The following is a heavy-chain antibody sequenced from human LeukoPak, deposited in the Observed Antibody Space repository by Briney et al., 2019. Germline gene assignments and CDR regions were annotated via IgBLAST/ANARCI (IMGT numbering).Heavy chain of an antibody. V-gene: IGHV3-23*01. Sequence: PGGSLRLPCAASGFTFSSYAMSWVRQAPGKGLEWVSAISGSGGSTYYADSVKGRFTISRDNSKNTLYLQMNSLRAEDTAVYYCAKGSSPARSSVGTTSAFDIWGQGTMVTVSS. J-gene: IGHJ3*02. CDR1: GFTFSSYA. CDR3: AKGSSPARSSVGTTSAFDI. D-gene: IGHD1-26*01. CDR2: ISGSGGST.